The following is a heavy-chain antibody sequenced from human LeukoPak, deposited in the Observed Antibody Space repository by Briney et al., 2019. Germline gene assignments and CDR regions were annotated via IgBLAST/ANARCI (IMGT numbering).Heavy chain of an antibody. D-gene: IGHD5-12*01. V-gene: IGHV3-48*03. CDR1: GFTFSTYE. CDR2: ISSGGSTK. J-gene: IGHJ4*02. Sequence: LSCAASGFTFSTYEMKWVSQARRKGVEGVSYISSGGSTKYYADSVKGRFTISRDNAKNSLYLQMNSLRDEDTAVYYCARGSGYGQFDSWGQGTLVTVSS. CDR3: ARGSGYGQFDS.